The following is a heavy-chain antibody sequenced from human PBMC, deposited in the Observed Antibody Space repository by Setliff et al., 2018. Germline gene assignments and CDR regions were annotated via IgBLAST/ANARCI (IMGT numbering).Heavy chain of an antibody. Sequence: SETLSLTCTVSGDSISSTYYYWGWIRQPPGKGLEWIGSISFGGNTYYNPSLKSRVTISLDTSKNQFSLKLNSVTAADTAVYSCARDPGHRSGTWSLDHWGQGTLVTVSS. V-gene: IGHV4-39*07. CDR2: ISFGGNT. CDR1: GDSISSTYYY. CDR3: ARDPGHRSGTWSLDH. J-gene: IGHJ4*02.